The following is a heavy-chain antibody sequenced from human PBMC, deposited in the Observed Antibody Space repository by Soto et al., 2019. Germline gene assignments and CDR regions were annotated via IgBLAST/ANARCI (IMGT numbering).Heavy chain of an antibody. CDR3: ARVRRHYDFWSGYYQPHNWFDP. V-gene: IGHV4-34*01. J-gene: IGHJ5*02. Sequence: SETLSLTCAVYGGSFSGYYWSWIRQPPGKGLEWIGETNHSGSTNYNPSLKSRVTISVDTSKNQFSLKLSSVTAADTAVYYCARVRRHYDFWSGYYQPHNWFDPWGQGTLVTVSS. CDR1: GGSFSGYY. D-gene: IGHD3-3*01. CDR2: TNHSGST.